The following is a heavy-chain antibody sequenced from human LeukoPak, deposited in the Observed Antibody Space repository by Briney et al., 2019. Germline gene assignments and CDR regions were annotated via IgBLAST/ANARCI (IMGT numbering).Heavy chain of an antibody. CDR3: ARVYGFRRTFDY. Sequence: ASVKVSCKASGYTFTGYYMNWVRQAPGQGLEWMGWINPNSGGTNYAQKFQGRVTMTRDTSISTAYMELSRLRSDDTAVYYCARVYGFRRTFDYWGQGTLVTVSS. CDR2: INPNSGGT. J-gene: IGHJ4*02. D-gene: IGHD2-2*03. CDR1: GYTFTGYY. V-gene: IGHV1-2*02.